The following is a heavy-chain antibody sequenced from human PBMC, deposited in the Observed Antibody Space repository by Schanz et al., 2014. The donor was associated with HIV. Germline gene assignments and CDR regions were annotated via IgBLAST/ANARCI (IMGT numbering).Heavy chain of an antibody. V-gene: IGHV3-33*06. J-gene: IGHJ4*02. Sequence: EQLVESGGGLVKPGGSLRLSCAASGFTFSSYVMHWVRQAPGKGLEWVTVIWYDGSSKYYADSVKGRFTISRDNSKNTLYLQMNSLRAEDTAVYYCAKTIIPTDWAPYTYSFDYWGQGNLLTVSS. CDR1: GFTFSSYV. CDR3: AKTIIPTDWAPYTYSFDY. CDR2: IWYDGSSK. D-gene: IGHD3-16*01.